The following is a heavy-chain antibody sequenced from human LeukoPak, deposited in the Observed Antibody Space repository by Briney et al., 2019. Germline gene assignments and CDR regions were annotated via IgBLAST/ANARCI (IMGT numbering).Heavy chain of an antibody. CDR3: ARVAVVNWSFDY. Sequence: SETLSLTCTVSGGSISSGGYYWSWIRQHPGKGLEWIGYIYYSGSTYYNPSLKSRVTISVDTSKNQFSLKLSSVIAADTAVYYCARVAVVNWSFDYWGQGTLVTVSS. CDR2: IYYSGST. J-gene: IGHJ4*02. D-gene: IGHD5-18*01. V-gene: IGHV4-31*03. CDR1: GGSISSGGYY.